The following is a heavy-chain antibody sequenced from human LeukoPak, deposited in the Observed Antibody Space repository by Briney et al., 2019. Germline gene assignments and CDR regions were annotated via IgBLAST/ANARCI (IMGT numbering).Heavy chain of an antibody. CDR1: GASISSGGYY. J-gene: IGHJ4*02. Sequence: PSETLSLTCTVSGASISSGGYYWSWIRQHPGKGLEWIGYIYYSGGTGYNPSLKSRVTISEDTSKNQFSLKLGSVTAADTAVYYCAGDGDDCSGGSCYVFWGQGTLVTVSS. D-gene: IGHD2-15*01. CDR2: IYYSGGT. CDR3: AGDGDDCSGGSCYVF. V-gene: IGHV4-31*03.